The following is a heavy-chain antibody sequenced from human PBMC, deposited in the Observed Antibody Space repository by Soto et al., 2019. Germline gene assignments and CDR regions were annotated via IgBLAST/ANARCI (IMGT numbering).Heavy chain of an antibody. J-gene: IGHJ4*02. D-gene: IGHD1-26*01. CDR3: ARFAKAENPKVGSWDYFDY. CDR1: GGSISSGGYF. V-gene: IGHV4-31*03. CDR2: IYYSGRT. Sequence: PSETLSLTCTVSGGSISSGGYFWSWVRQHPGKGLEWIGNIYYSGRTYYNPSLKSRVTISVDTSKNQFSLKLSSVTAGDTAVHYRARFAKAENPKVGSWDYFDYWGQGTRVT.